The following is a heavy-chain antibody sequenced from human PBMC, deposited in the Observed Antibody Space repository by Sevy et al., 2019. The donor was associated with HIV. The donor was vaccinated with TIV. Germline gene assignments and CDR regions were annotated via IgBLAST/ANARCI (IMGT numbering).Heavy chain of an antibody. CDR3: AREGTSKAVWARSHYYYYGMDV. V-gene: IGHV3-33*01. D-gene: IGHD1-1*01. Sequence: GGSLRLSCAASGFTFSSYGMHWVRQAPGKGLEWVAVIWYDGSNKYYADSVKGRFTISRDNSKNTLYLQMNSLRAEDTAVYYCAREGTSKAVWARSHYYYYGMDVWGQGTTVTVSS. CDR2: IWYDGSNK. J-gene: IGHJ6*02. CDR1: GFTFSSYG.